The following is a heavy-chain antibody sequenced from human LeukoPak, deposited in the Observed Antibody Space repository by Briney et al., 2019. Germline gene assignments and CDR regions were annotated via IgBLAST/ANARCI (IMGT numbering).Heavy chain of an antibody. J-gene: IGHJ4*02. CDR3: ARGVSGNYGRLDY. V-gene: IGHV3-74*03. CDR2: IKSDGNSI. D-gene: IGHD1-7*01. Sequence: GGSLRLSCTASGFTFSSHWMHWVRQAPGKGLVWVSRIKSDGNSITYADSVKGRFTISRDNAKNTLYLQINGLRVEDTAMYYCARGVSGNYGRLDYWRQGILVTVSS. CDR1: GFTFSSHW.